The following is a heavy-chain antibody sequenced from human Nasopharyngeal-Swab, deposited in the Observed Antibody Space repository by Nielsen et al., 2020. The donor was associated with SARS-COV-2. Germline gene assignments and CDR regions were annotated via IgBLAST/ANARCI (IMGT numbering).Heavy chain of an antibody. J-gene: IGHJ4*02. V-gene: IGHV3-23*01. Sequence: GESLKISCVASGFTLSNYVMSWVRHAPAKGLEWVSAIRSADKTHYADSVKGRFTITRDTSKNTLYLQMNSLRAEDTAVYYCAREGIAVAGIFDYWGQGTLVTVSS. D-gene: IGHD6-19*01. CDR2: IRSADKT. CDR1: GFTLSNYV. CDR3: AREGIAVAGIFDY.